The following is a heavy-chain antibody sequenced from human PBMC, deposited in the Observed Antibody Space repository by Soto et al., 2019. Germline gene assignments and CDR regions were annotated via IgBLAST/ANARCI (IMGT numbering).Heavy chain of an antibody. CDR1: GGTFSSYA. Sequence: QVQLVQSGAEVKKPGSSVTVSCTASGGTFSSYAISWVRQAPGQGLEWMGGIIPIFGTANYAQKFQGRVTITADESTSRAYMELSSLRSEDTAVYYCAREPRYSSRWYSNYYYYGMDVWGQGTTVTVSS. V-gene: IGHV1-69*01. J-gene: IGHJ6*02. D-gene: IGHD6-19*01. CDR2: IIPIFGTA. CDR3: AREPRYSSRWYSNYYYYGMDV.